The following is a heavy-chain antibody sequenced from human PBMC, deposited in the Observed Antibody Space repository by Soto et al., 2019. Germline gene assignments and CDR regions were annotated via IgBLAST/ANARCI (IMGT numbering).Heavy chain of an antibody. CDR1: GFTFSSYV. CDR3: ATAVYSGYDLLQ. V-gene: IGHV3-30*03. J-gene: IGHJ4*02. CDR2: ISYDGRDK. D-gene: IGHD5-12*01. Sequence: RGSLRLSCAASGFTFSSYVLHWVRQAPGKGLEWVAVISYDGRDKYYADSVKGRFTISRDNSKNTLYLQMNSLRAEDTAMYYCATAVYSGYDLLQWGQGTLVTVYS.